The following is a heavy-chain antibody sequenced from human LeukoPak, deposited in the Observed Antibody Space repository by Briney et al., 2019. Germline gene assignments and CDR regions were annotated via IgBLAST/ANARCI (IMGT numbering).Heavy chain of an antibody. CDR3: ARGTGSRGYNWFDP. D-gene: IGHD1-1*01. V-gene: IGHV3-53*01. J-gene: IGHJ5*02. CDR1: GLTVSSNC. Sequence: GGSLRLSCAASGLTVSSNCMIWVRQAPGKGLEWVSVIYSGGSTNYADSGKGRFTISRDNSKNTLYLQMNSLRAEDTAVYYCARGTGSRGYNWFDPWGQGTLVTVSS. CDR2: IYSGGST.